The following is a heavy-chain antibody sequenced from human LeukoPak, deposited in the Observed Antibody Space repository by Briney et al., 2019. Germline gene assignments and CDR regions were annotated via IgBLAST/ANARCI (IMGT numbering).Heavy chain of an antibody. CDR3: ARPRSFDYGDYVAAFDI. CDR2: ISYDGSNK. J-gene: IGHJ3*02. Sequence: GRSLRLSCAASGFTFSSYGMHWVRQAPGKGLEWVAVISYDGSNKYYADSVKGRFTISRDNSKNTLYLQMNSLRAEDTAVYYCARPRSFDYGDYVAAFDIWGQGTMVTVSS. CDR1: GFTFSSYG. D-gene: IGHD4-17*01. V-gene: IGHV3-30*03.